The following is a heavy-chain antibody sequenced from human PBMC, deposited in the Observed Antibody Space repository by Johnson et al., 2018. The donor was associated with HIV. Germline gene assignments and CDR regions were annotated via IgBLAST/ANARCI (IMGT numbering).Heavy chain of an antibody. Sequence: HLVESGGGVVQPGGSLRLSCAASGFTFSSYGMHWVRQAPGKGLEWVAFIRSDGSNKYYADSVKGRFTISRDNSKNTLYLQMNSLRAEDTAVYYCAKDRGLLDAFDIWGQGTMVTVSS. J-gene: IGHJ3*02. CDR1: GFTFSSYG. V-gene: IGHV3-30*02. CDR2: IRSDGSNK. CDR3: AKDRGLLDAFDI.